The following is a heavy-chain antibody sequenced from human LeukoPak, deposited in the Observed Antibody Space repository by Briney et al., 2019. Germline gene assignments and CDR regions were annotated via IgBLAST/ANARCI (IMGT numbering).Heavy chain of an antibody. V-gene: IGHV4-59*08. CDR1: GGSISSYY. CDR2: IYYSGST. J-gene: IGHJ5*01. D-gene: IGHD3-10*01. Sequence: PSETLSLTCTVSGGSISSYYWSWIRQPPGKGLEWIGYIYYSGSTNYNPPLKSRVTISVDTSKNQFSLKLSSATAADTAVYYCARGVWFGELFYFDYWGQEPWSPSPQ. CDR3: ARGVWFGELFYFDY.